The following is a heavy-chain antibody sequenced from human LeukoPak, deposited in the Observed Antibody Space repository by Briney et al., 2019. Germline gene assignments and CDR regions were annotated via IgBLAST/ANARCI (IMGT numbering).Heavy chain of an antibody. CDR3: ASAEPRGIIWYPS. V-gene: IGHV4-4*02. D-gene: IGHD6-13*01. J-gene: IGHJ5*02. Sequence: SETLSLTCAVSGGSISSSNWWSWVRQPPGKGLEWIGEIYHSGSTNYNPSLKSRVTISVDKSKNQFSLKLSSVTAADTAVYYCASAEPRGIIWYPSWGQGTLVTVSS. CDR1: GGSISSSNW. CDR2: IYHSGST.